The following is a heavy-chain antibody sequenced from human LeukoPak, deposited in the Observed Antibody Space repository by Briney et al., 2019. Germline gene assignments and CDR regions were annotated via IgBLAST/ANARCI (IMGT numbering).Heavy chain of an antibody. CDR3: VRDGGPIEY. CDR2: IYYSGST. CDR1: GDSISSYY. D-gene: IGHD3-10*01. J-gene: IGHJ4*02. Sequence: SETLSLTCTVSGDSISSYYWSWIRQPPGKGLEWIGYIYYSGSTNSNPSPKSRVTISVDTSKNQFSLKLTSVTAADTAVYYCVRDGGPIEYWGQGILVTVSS. V-gene: IGHV4-59*01.